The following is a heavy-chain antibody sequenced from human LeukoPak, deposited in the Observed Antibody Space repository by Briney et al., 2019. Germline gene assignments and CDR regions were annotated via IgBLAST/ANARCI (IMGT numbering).Heavy chain of an antibody. J-gene: IGHJ6*03. Sequence: TSETLSLTCAVYGGSFSGYYWSWLRQPPGKGLEWIGEINHSGSTNYNPSLKSRVTISVDTSKNQFSLKLRSVTAADTAVYYCARGEFGVYSYGIYYYYYYMDVWGKGTTVTVSS. D-gene: IGHD5-18*01. CDR2: INHSGST. CDR3: ARGEFGVYSYGIYYYYYYMDV. V-gene: IGHV4-34*01. CDR1: GGSFSGYY.